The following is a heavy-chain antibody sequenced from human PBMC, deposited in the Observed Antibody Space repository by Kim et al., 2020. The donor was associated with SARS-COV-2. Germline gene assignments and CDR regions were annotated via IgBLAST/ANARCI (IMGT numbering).Heavy chain of an antibody. CDR1: GYTFTDYY. J-gene: IGHJ4*02. D-gene: IGHD1-26*01. CDR2: IIPKSGGT. Sequence: ASVKVSCKASGYTFTDYYLHWVRQAPGQGPEWMGRIIPKSGGTNYEQKFQGGVTMTRDTSTNTAYMELNRLRSDDTAVFYCARDVGIDAGSHYYFDLWGQGTLVSVSS. CDR3: ARDVGIDAGSHYYFDL. V-gene: IGHV1-2*06.